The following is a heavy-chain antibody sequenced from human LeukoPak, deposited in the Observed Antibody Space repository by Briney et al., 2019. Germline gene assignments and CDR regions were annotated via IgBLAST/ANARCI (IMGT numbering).Heavy chain of an antibody. V-gene: IGHV3-74*01. CDR2: INSDGSTT. Sequence: GSLRLSCAASGFTFSRYWMHWVRQAPGKGLVWVSRINSDGSTTTYADSVKGRFTISRDNAKNTLYLQMNSLRAEDTAVYYCARRVGVYGYYYFDYWGQGTLVTVSS. D-gene: IGHD5-18*01. CDR1: GFTFSRYW. J-gene: IGHJ4*02. CDR3: ARRVGVYGYYYFDY.